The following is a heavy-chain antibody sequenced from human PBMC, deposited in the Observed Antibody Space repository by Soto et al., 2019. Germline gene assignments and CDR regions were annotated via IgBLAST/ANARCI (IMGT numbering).Heavy chain of an antibody. CDR2: TDRRDSPT. CDR1: GYSFDGYW. V-gene: IGHV5-10-1*01. J-gene: IGHJ4*02. Sequence: GASLKISCKGSGYSFDGYWINWVRQKPGKGLEWMERTDRRDSPTYYSPSFRGHVTIPATMSITSVYLQWSSLRASDTAMYYCARQIYDSDTGPNFQYYFESWGQGTPVTVSS. CDR3: ARQIYDSDTGPNFQYYFES. D-gene: IGHD3-22*01.